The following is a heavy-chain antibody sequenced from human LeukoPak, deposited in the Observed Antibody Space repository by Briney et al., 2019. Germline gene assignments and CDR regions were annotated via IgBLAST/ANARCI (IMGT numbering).Heavy chain of an antibody. J-gene: IGHJ5*02. CDR1: GYTFTSYA. CDR2: INAGNGNT. CDR3: ARDPSLWFGEQGWFDP. D-gene: IGHD3-10*01. Sequence: GASVKVSCKASGYTFTSYAMHWVRQAPGQRLEWMGWINAGNGNTKYSQKFQGRVTITRDTSASTAYMELSSLRSEDTAVYYCARDPSLWFGEQGWFDPWGQGTLVTVSS. V-gene: IGHV1-3*01.